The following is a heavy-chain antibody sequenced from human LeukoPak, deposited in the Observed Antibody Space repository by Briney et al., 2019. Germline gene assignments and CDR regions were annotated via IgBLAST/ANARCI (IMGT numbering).Heavy chain of an antibody. D-gene: IGHD3-22*01. J-gene: IGHJ4*02. Sequence: GGSLRLSCAASGFTFSSYGMSWVRQAPGKGREWVSAISGSGGSTYYADSVKGRFTISKDNSKNTLYMRMSSLRAEDTAVYYCAKRRYDSSGHFDSWGQGTLVTVSS. V-gene: IGHV3-23*01. CDR1: GFTFSSYG. CDR3: AKRRYDSSGHFDS. CDR2: ISGSGGST.